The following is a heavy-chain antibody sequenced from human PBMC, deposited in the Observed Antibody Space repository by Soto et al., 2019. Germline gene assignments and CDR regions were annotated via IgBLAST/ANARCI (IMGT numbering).Heavy chain of an antibody. CDR3: AKSQEVGTHFFDS. J-gene: IGHJ4*02. CDR2: IGTAGDT. Sequence: GGSLRLSCEPSGFTFSGFDMHWVRQPTGKGLEWVSSIGTAGDTYYAVSVQGRFTISRDNAKNSLSLQMNSLRAGDMAVYFCAKSQEVGTHFFDSWGQGTQVTVSS. V-gene: IGHV3-13*01. D-gene: IGHD6-13*01. CDR1: GFTFSGFD.